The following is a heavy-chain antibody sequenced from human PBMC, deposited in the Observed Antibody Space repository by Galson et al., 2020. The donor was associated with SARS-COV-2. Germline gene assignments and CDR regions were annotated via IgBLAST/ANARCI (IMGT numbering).Heavy chain of an antibody. CDR3: ARTIVGATTGWHYYFDY. CDR1: GFTFSDYY. CDR2: ISSSSSYT. V-gene: IGHV3-11*06. J-gene: IGHJ4*02. D-gene: IGHD1-26*01. Sequence: GGSLRLSCAASGFTFSDYYMSWIRQAPGKGLEWVSYISSSSSYTNYADSVKGRFTISRDNAKNSLYLQMNSLRAEDTAVYYCARTIVGATTGWHYYFDYWGQGTLVTVSS.